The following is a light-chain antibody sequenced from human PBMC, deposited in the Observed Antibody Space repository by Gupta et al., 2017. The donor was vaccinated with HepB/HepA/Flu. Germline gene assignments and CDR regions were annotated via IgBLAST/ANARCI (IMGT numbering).Light chain of an antibody. CDR2: NDN. CDR3: VGWDDSLSGYV. V-gene: IGLV1-47*02. Sequence: QPVLTQPPPAFGTPVQRVTISCSGSSSNIGNDNAYWYQQLPGTAPKLLIYNDNQRPSGVPDRFSGSKSGTTASLAISGLRSEDEADYYCVGWDDSLSGYVFGAGTKVTVL. CDR1: SSNIGNDN. J-gene: IGLJ1*01.